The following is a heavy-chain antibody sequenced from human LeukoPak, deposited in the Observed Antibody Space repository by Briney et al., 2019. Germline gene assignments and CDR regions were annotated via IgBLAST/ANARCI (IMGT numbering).Heavy chain of an antibody. V-gene: IGHV3-23*01. CDR1: GFTFSSYA. J-gene: IGHJ4*02. Sequence: GGSLRLSCAASGFTFSSYAMSWVRQAPGKGLEWVSAISGSGGSTYYADSVKGRFTISRDNSKNTLHLQMNSLRAEDTAVYYCANNVNTYYDILTGYFYFDYWGQGALVTVSS. D-gene: IGHD3-9*01. CDR2: ISGSGGST. CDR3: ANNVNTYYDILTGYFYFDY.